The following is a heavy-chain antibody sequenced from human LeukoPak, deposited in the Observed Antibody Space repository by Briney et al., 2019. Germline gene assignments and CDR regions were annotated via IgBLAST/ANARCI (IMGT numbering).Heavy chain of an antibody. CDR1: GFTFSSYW. CDR3: ARGGYYAPAAPTDY. V-gene: IGHV3-74*01. J-gene: IGHJ4*02. D-gene: IGHD2-2*01. CDR2: INTDGSST. Sequence: GGSLRLSCPASGFTFSSYWMHWVRQAPGKGLVWVSRINTDGSSTSYADSVKGRFTISRDNAKDTLYLQMNSLRAEDTAVYYCARGGYYAPAAPTDYWGQGTLVTVSS.